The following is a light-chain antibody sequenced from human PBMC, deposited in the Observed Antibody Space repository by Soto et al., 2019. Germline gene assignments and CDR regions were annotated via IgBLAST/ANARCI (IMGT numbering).Light chain of an antibody. CDR3: QQVDSYPYT. CDR1: QGITHY. CDR2: AAS. Sequence: DIQLTQSPSFLSASVGDRVTITCRASQGITHYLAWYQQKPGKAPKLLIYAASTLESGVPSRFSGSGSGTEFTLSISSLQPEDFSTYYCQQVDSYPYTFGQGTKVDIK. J-gene: IGKJ2*01. V-gene: IGKV1-9*01.